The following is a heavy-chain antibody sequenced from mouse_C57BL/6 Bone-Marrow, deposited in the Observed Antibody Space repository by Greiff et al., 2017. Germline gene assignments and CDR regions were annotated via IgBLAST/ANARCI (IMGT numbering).Heavy chain of an antibody. Sequence: QVHVKQSGAELARPGASVKLSCKASGYTFTSYGISWVKQRTGQGLEWIGEIYPRSGNTYYNEKFKGKATLTADKASSTAYMELRSLTSEDAAVYICARSPLYDYDDYWGQGTTLTVSS. J-gene: IGHJ2*01. V-gene: IGHV1-81*01. CDR2: IYPRSGNT. D-gene: IGHD2-4*01. CDR1: GYTFTSYG. CDR3: ARSPLYDYDDY.